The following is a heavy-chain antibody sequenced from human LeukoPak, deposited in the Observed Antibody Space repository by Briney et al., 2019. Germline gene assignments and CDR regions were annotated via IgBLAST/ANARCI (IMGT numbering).Heavy chain of an antibody. CDR1: GGSISSRNYY. V-gene: IGHV4-39*07. Sequence: SETLSLTCTVSGGSISSRNYYWGWIRQPPGKGLEWIGGVYYTGTTYSNPSLKSRVTISVDTSKNQFSLKLSSVTAADTAVYYCARKLGGSYYNWIDYWGQGTLVTVSS. J-gene: IGHJ4*02. CDR3: ARKLGGSYYNWIDY. D-gene: IGHD3-10*01. CDR2: VYYTGTT.